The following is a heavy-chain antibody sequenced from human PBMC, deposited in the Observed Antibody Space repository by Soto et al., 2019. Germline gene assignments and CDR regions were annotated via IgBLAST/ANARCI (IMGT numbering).Heavy chain of an antibody. D-gene: IGHD3-22*01. CDR1: GYSFAGYW. V-gene: IGHV5-10-1*01. CDR2: IDPSDSQT. CDR3: ARQIYDSDTGPHFQYYFDA. J-gene: IGHJ4*02. Sequence: GESLKISCKGSGYSFAGYWITWVRQKPGKGLEWMGRIDPSDSQTYYSPSFRGHVTISVTKSITTVFLQWSSLRASDTAMYYCARQIYDSDTGPHFQYYFDAWGQGTPVTVSA.